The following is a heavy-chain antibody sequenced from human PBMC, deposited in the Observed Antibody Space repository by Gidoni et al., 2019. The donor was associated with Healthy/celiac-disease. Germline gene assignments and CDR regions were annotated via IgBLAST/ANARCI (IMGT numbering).Heavy chain of an antibody. V-gene: IGHV4-39*01. Sequence: QLQLQESGPGLVKPSETLSLTCTVSGGSISSSSYYWGWIRQPPGKGLEWIGSIYYSGSTYYNPSLKSRVTISVDTSKNQFSLKLSSVTAADTAVYYCARPTTYYYDSSGYYNWFDPWGQGTLVTVSS. D-gene: IGHD3-22*01. CDR3: ARPTTYYYDSSGYYNWFDP. CDR1: GGSISSSSYY. CDR2: IYYSGST. J-gene: IGHJ5*02.